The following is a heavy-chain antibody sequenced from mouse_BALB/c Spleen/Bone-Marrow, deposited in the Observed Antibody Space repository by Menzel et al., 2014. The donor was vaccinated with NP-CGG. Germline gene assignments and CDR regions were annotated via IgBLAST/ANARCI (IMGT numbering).Heavy chain of an antibody. CDR1: GYAFSNYG. D-gene: IGHD2-4*01. Sequence: QVQLQQSGAEAMRPGSSVNISCKASGYAFSNYGMNWVKQRPGQGLEWIGQIYPGDGDTNYNGKIKGRVTLTADKSSSTAYMQLSSLTSEDSAVYFCASVYDYGRGYAMDYWSQGTSVTISS. V-gene: IGHV1-80*01. CDR3: ASVYDYGRGYAMDY. CDR2: IYPGDGDT. J-gene: IGHJ4*01.